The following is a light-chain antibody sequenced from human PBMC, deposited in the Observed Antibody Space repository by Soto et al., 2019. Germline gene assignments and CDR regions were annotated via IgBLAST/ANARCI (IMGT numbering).Light chain of an antibody. CDR2: AAS. J-gene: IGKJ1*01. V-gene: IGKV3-15*01. CDR3: QHYNSYSEA. CDR1: ESVTSS. Sequence: EIVMTQSPATLSVSPGDRATLSCRASESVTSSLAWYQQKPGQPPRLLIYAASTRATDVPARFSGGGSETEFTLTISSLQPDDFATYYCQHYNSYSEAFGQGTKVELK.